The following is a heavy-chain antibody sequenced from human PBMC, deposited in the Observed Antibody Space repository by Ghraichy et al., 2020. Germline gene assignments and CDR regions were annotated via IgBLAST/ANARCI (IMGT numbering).Heavy chain of an antibody. CDR3: ATDPGSSSSTPQLDY. CDR1: GYTLTELS. Sequence: ASVKVSCKVSGYTLTELSMHWVRQAPGKGLEWMGGFDPEDGETIYAQKFQGRVTMTEDTSTDTAYMELSSLRSEDTAVYYCATDPGSSSSTPQLDYWGQGTLVTVSS. D-gene: IGHD6-6*01. J-gene: IGHJ4*02. CDR2: FDPEDGET. V-gene: IGHV1-24*01.